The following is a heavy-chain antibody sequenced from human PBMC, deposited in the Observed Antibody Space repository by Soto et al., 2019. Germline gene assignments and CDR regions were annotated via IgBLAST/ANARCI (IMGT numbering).Heavy chain of an antibody. D-gene: IGHD2-15*01. CDR1: GGTFSSYA. V-gene: IGHV1-69*13. Sequence: SVKVSCKASGGTFSSYAISWVRQAPGQGLEWMGGIIPIFGTANYAQKFQGRVTITADETTSTAYMELSSLRSEDTAVYYCARVTCSGGSCYSLYNWFDPWGQGTLVTVSS. J-gene: IGHJ5*02. CDR2: IIPIFGTA. CDR3: ARVTCSGGSCYSLYNWFDP.